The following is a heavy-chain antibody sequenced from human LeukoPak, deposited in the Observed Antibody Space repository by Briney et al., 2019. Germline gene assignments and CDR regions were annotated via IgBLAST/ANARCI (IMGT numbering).Heavy chain of an antibody. V-gene: IGHV1-69*05. CDR3: ARGAIFGVVITGNAFDI. D-gene: IGHD3-3*01. Sequence: SVKVSCKASGGTFSSYAISWVRQAPGQGLEWMGGIIPIFGTANYAQKFQGRVTITTDESTGTAYMELSSLRSEETAVYYCARGAIFGVVITGNAFDIWGQGTMVTVSS. J-gene: IGHJ3*02. CDR1: GGTFSSYA. CDR2: IIPIFGTA.